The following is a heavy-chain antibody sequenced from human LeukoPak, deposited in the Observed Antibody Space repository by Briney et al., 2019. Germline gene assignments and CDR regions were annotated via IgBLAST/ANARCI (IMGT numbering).Heavy chain of an antibody. V-gene: IGHV3-21*04. CDR2: ISRDSSHI. J-gene: IGHJ4*02. Sequence: GGSLRLSCAASGFTFSSYTIHWVRQAPGKGLEWVSSISRDSSHIYYADSMKGRFTIPRDNSKNTLYLQMNSLRAEDTAVYYCARVDSGSYYFDYWGQGTLVTVSS. CDR3: ARVDSGSYYFDY. CDR1: GFTFSSYT. D-gene: IGHD1-26*01.